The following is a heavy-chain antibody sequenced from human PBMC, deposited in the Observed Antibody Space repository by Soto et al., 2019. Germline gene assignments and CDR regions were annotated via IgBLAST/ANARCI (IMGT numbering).Heavy chain of an antibody. V-gene: IGHV1-3*01. CDR1: GYTFTNYA. CDR2: INAGNGNT. J-gene: IGHJ6*03. D-gene: IGHD2-2*01. CDR3: ARGHLAVVPVASWCYYMDV. Sequence: QVQLVQSGAEVEKPGASVKVSCKASGYTFTNYAVHWVRQAPGQRLEWMGWINAGNGNTRFSQNLQGRVTITRDNSARTVYMELSSLRSEDTAVYYCARGHLAVVPVASWCYYMDVWGKGTTVTVSS.